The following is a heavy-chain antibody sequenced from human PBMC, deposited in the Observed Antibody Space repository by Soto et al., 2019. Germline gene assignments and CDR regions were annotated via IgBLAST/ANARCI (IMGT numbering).Heavy chain of an antibody. CDR2: ISYDGSNK. J-gene: IGHJ5*01. Sequence: GWSLRLSCAASGFTFSSYAMHWVRHAPGKGLEWVAVISYDGSNKYYADSVKGRFTISRDNSKNTLYLQMNSLRAEDTAVDYCERSTIGGTWDSWGQGTRVTGSS. CDR3: ERSTIGGTWDS. D-gene: IGHD3-9*01. V-gene: IGHV3-30-3*01. CDR1: GFTFSSYA.